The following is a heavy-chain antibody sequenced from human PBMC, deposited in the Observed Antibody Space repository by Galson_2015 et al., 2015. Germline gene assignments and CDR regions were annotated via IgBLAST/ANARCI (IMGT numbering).Heavy chain of an antibody. J-gene: IGHJ4*02. V-gene: IGHV3-30-3*01. Sequence: SLRLSCAASGFTFSDAWMSWVRQAPGKGLEWVAVISYDGSNKYYADSVKGRFTISRDNSRDTLYLQMNSLRAEDTAVYYCARGRGWETLRKSPFDYWGQGTLVTVSS. D-gene: IGHD1-26*01. CDR3: ARGRGWETLRKSPFDY. CDR2: ISYDGSNK. CDR1: GFTFSDAW.